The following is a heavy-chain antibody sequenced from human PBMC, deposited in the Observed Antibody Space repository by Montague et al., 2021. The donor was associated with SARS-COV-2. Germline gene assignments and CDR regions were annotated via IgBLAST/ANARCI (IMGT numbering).Heavy chain of an antibody. CDR3: VRRYRFLEWEDYFDS. Sequence: SETLSLTCVVSGDSISTDNWWTWVRLPPGKGLEWVGEIYHTGSTKYKPSLKSRVSMSVDKSWNQFSLRLTSVTAADTAIYYCVRRYRFLEWEDYFDSWGQGTLVTVSS. J-gene: IGHJ4*02. CDR2: IYHTGST. V-gene: IGHV4-4*02. D-gene: IGHD3-3*01. CDR1: GDSISTDNW.